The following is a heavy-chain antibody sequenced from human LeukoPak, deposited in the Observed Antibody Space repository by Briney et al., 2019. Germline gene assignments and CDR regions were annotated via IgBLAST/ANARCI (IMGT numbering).Heavy chain of an antibody. V-gene: IGHV3-48*01. J-gene: IGHJ4*02. CDR2: ISSSSSII. D-gene: IGHD1-26*01. CDR3: AGTDSGSYSRWFDY. CDR1: GFTFSSYS. Sequence: GGSLRLSCAASGFTFSSYSMKWVRQAPGKGLEWVSYISSSSSIIYYADSVKGRFTVSRDNAKNSLYLQMNSLRAEDTAVYYCAGTDSGSYSRWFDYWGQGTLVAVSS.